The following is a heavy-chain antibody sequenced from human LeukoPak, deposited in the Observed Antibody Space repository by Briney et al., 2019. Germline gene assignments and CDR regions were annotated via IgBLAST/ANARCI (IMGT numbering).Heavy chain of an antibody. V-gene: IGHV1-2*02. D-gene: IGHD3-22*01. CDR3: ARVAWDYYDSSGYPSPDAFDI. Sequence: ASVKVSCKASGYTFTGYYMHWVGHAPGQGLEWMGWINPNSGGTNYAQKFQDRVTMTRDTSISTAYMELSRLRSDDTAVYYCARVAWDYYDSSGYPSPDAFDIWGQGTMVTVSS. CDR2: INPNSGGT. J-gene: IGHJ3*02. CDR1: GYTFTGYY.